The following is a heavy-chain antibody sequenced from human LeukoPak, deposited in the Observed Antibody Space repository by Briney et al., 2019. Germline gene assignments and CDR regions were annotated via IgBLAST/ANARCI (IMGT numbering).Heavy chain of an antibody. CDR1: GFTFDDYA. V-gene: IGHV3-43D*03. CDR2: ISWDGGST. Sequence: SGGSLRLSCAASGFTFDDYAMHWVRQAPGKGLEWVSLISWDGGSTYYADSVKGRFTISRDNSKNSLYLQMNSLRAEDTALYYCAKYYGSGNFYYMDVWGKGTTVTVSS. CDR3: AKYYGSGNFYYMDV. D-gene: IGHD3-10*01. J-gene: IGHJ6*03.